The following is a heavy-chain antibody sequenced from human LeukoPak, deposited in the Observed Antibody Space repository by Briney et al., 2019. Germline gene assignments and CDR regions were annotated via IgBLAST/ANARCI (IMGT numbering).Heavy chain of an antibody. CDR3: ARGGDDSSGYSFDY. J-gene: IGHJ4*02. CDR1: GFTFSSYS. CDR2: ISSSSTYI. Sequence: GGSLRLSRAASGFTFSSYSMNWVRQAPGKGLYWVSSISSSSTYIHYADSVKGRFTISRDNAKNSLYLQMNSLRAEDTAVYYCARGGDDSSGYSFDYWGQGTLVTVSS. D-gene: IGHD3-22*01. V-gene: IGHV3-21*01.